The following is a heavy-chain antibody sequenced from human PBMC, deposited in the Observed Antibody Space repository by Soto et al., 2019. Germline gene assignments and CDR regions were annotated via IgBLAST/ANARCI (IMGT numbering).Heavy chain of an antibody. CDR3: ARDIGYCSGGSCYSDFDY. D-gene: IGHD2-15*01. CDR2: ISSSSSTI. Sequence: EVQLVESGGGLVQPGGSLRLSCAASGFTFSSYSMNWVRQAPGKGLEWVSYISSSSSTIYYADSVKGRFTISRDNAKNSLYLQTNSLRDEDTAVYYCARDIGYCSGGSCYSDFDYWGQGTLVTVSS. V-gene: IGHV3-48*02. J-gene: IGHJ4*02. CDR1: GFTFSSYS.